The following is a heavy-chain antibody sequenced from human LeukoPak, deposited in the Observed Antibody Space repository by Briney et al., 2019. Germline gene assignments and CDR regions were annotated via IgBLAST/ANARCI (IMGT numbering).Heavy chain of an antibody. Sequence: ASVKVSCKASGYTFTSYGISWVRQAPGQGLEWMGWISAYNGNTNYAQKLQGRVTMTTDTSTSTAYMELRSLRSDDTAVSYCARASTVTPNFDYWGQGTLVTVSS. V-gene: IGHV1-18*01. J-gene: IGHJ4*02. CDR1: GYTFTSYG. CDR3: ARASTVTPNFDY. D-gene: IGHD4-17*01. CDR2: ISAYNGNT.